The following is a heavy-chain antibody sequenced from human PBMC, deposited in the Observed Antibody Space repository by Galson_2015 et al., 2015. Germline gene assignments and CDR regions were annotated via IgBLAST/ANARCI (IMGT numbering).Heavy chain of an antibody. Sequence: SGGTTYYADSVKGRFTISRDNSKNTLYLQMNSLRAEDTAVYYCARGHSGWYFDYWGQGTLVTVSS. V-gene: IGHV3-53*01. D-gene: IGHD6-19*01. CDR2: SGGTT. J-gene: IGHJ4*02. CDR3: ARGHSGWYFDY.